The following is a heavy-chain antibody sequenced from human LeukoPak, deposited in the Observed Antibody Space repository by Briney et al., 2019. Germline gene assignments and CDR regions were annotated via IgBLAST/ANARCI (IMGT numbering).Heavy chain of an antibody. CDR1: GFTFSSFA. D-gene: IGHD6-19*01. CDR3: ARDLPGSGWAFHF. V-gene: IGHV3-23*01. CDR2: ISEGGT. Sequence: PGGSLRLSCAASGFTFSSFAMGWVRQAPGKGLEWVSSISEGGTFYPDSVRGRFSISRDNSKNTLFLQMNSLRADDTAMYYCARDLPGSGWAFHFWGQGTLVTVSS. J-gene: IGHJ4*02.